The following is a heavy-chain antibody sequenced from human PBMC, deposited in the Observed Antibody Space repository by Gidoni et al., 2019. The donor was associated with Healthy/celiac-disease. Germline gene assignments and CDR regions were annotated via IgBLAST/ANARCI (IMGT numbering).Heavy chain of an antibody. D-gene: IGHD6-6*01. CDR1: GFTFSRYS. CDR3: ARDREYSSSSGLDY. J-gene: IGHJ4*02. Sequence: EVQLVESGGGLVKPGGSLRLSCAASGFTFSRYSMHWVRPAPGKGREWVSTISSSSSYKYYANSVKGRFTISRDNAKNSLYLQMNSLRAEDTAVYYCARDREYSSSSGLDYWGQGTLVTVSS. CDR2: ISSSSSYK. V-gene: IGHV3-21*01.